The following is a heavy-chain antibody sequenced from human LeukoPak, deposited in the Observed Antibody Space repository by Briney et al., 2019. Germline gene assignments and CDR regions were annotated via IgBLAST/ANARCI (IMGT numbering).Heavy chain of an antibody. Sequence: PGGSLRLSCTASGFTFSAYAMMWVRQAPGKGPEWVSAIRGGGTSEFYADSVKGRFRISRDNSKDTLFLQMNSLRAEDTALYYCARTAMGDYVRFPNDYWGQGTLVTVSS. CDR2: IRGGGTSE. D-gene: IGHD4-17*01. J-gene: IGHJ4*02. CDR1: GFTFSAYA. CDR3: ARTAMGDYVRFPNDY. V-gene: IGHV3-23*01.